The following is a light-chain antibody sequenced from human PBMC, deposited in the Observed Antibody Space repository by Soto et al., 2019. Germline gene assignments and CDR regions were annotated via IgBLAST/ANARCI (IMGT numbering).Light chain of an antibody. CDR1: QSVNLN. J-gene: IGKJ3*01. CDR2: DAS. V-gene: IGKV3-11*01. Sequence: EIMMTQSPGTLSVSPGEGATLSCTASQSVNLNLAWYQQKPGQAPRLLIYDASNRATGIPARFSGSGSVTDFTLTISSLEPEDFAVYYCQQRSNWATFGPGTKVDIK. CDR3: QQRSNWAT.